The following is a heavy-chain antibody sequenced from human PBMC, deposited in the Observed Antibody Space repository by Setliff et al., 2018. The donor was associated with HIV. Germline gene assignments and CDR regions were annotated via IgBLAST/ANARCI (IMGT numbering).Heavy chain of an antibody. J-gene: IGHJ4*02. CDR2: ISYTGIT. V-gene: IGHV4-39*01. D-gene: IGHD3-10*01. CDR3: GRENPGDY. Sequence: PSETLSLTCTVSGGSISRGSYSWGWIRQPPGKGLEWIGSISYTGITNYNPSLKSRVTISVDTSQNQFSLKLSSVTAADTAVYYCGRENPGDYWGQGTLVTVSS. CDR1: GGSISRGSYS.